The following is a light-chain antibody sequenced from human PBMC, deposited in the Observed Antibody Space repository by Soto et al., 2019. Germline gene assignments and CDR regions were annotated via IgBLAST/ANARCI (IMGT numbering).Light chain of an antibody. Sequence: DIQITQSPSTLSASVGDRVTITCRASQSISGLLAWYQQKPGKAPKLLIYKASGLESGVPPRFSGSGSGTEFTLTINGLQPDDFATYYCQQYNTFWTFGQGTKVDIK. CDR1: QSISGL. CDR3: QQYNTFWT. J-gene: IGKJ1*01. CDR2: KAS. V-gene: IGKV1-5*03.